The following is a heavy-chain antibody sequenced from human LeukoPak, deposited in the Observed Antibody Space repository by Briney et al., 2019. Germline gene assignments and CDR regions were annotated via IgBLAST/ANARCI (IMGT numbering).Heavy chain of an antibody. Sequence: SSETLPLTCTVSGGSISSGSYYWSWIRQPAGKGLEWIGRIYTSGSTNYNPSLKSRVTISVDTSKNQFSLKLSSVTAADTAVYYCAGEVPRGELKRGVYYFDYWGQGTLVTVSS. CDR2: IYTSGST. D-gene: IGHD1-26*01. J-gene: IGHJ4*02. V-gene: IGHV4-61*02. CDR1: GGSISSGSYY. CDR3: AGEVPRGELKRGVYYFDY.